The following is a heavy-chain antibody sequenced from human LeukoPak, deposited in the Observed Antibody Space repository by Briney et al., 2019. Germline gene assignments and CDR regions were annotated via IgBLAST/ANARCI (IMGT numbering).Heavy chain of an antibody. V-gene: IGHV1-18*01. CDR2: SSVYNGNT. J-gene: IGHJ4*02. CDR3: AKGRRVDANDHFDY. D-gene: IGHD1-1*01. CDR1: GYTFMSYG. Sequence: ASVKVSCKASGYTFMSYGIHWVRQAPGQGLEWMGWSSVYNGNTNYAQKFQGRVTMTTDTSTSTAYMELRTLISDDTAVYYCAKGRRVDANDHFDYWGQGTLVTVSS.